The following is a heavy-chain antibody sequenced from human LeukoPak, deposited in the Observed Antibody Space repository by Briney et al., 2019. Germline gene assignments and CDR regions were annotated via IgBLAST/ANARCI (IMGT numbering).Heavy chain of an antibody. CDR3: ARSGEVGATKGSWFDP. CDR2: IYYSGST. J-gene: IGHJ5*02. CDR1: SGSISSYY. V-gene: IGHV4-59*01. Sequence: SETLSLTCSVSSGSISSYYWSWIRQPPGKGLEWIGYIYYSGSTNYNPSLKSRVTISADTSKNQFSLKLSSVTAADTAVYYCARSGEVGATKGSWFDPWGQGTLVTVSS. D-gene: IGHD1-26*01.